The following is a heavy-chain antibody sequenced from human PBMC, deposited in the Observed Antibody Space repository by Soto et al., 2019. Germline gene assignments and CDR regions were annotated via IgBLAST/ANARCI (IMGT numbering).Heavy chain of an antibody. D-gene: IGHD6-13*01. CDR1: GYTFASYG. Sequence: QVQLVQSGAEVKKPGASVKVSCKASGYTFASYGISWVRHAPGQGLEWMGWISGNNGNTNYAQKSKDKVTMTTDTATSRVYKEMSSLRSDDTAGNYSSRDDPRIAAAVDYWGQGTLVTVSS. CDR3: SRDDPRIAAAVDY. CDR2: ISGNNGNT. V-gene: IGHV1-18*01. J-gene: IGHJ4*02.